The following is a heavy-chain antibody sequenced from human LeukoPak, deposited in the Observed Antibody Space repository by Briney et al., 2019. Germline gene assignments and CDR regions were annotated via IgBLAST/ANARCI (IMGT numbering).Heavy chain of an antibody. CDR2: MNPNSGNT. J-gene: IGHJ4*02. CDR3: ATVYYDSSGYYFY. V-gene: IGHV1-8*02. CDR1: GYIFTGYY. D-gene: IGHD3-22*01. Sequence: ASVKVSCKASGYIFTGYYMHWVRQAPGQGLEWMGWMNPNSGNTGYAQKFQGRVTMTRNTSISTAYMELSSLRSEDTAVYYCATVYYDSSGYYFYWGQGTLVTVSS.